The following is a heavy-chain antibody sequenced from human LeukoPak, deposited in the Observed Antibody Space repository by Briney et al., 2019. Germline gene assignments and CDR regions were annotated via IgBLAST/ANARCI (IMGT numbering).Heavy chain of an antibody. CDR3: ATWLGATINY. Sequence: PGGSLRLSCAASGFTFSDSSMHWVRQASGKGLERDGHIRNKPNNHATAYPASVKGRFTISRDDSKSTAYLQMSSLKTEDTAVYYCATWLGATINYWGQGTLVTVSS. D-gene: IGHD3-10*01. V-gene: IGHV3-73*01. J-gene: IGHJ4*02. CDR2: IRNKPNNHAT. CDR1: GFTFSDSS.